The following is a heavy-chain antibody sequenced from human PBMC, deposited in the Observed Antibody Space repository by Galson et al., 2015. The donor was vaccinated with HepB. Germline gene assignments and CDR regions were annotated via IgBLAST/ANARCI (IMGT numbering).Heavy chain of an antibody. CDR1: GFTFTSSA. CDR2: IVVGSGNT. Sequence: SVKVSCKASGFTFTSSAVQWVRQARGQRLEWIGWIVVGSGNTNYAQKFQERVTITRDMSTSTAYMELSSLRSEDTAVHSCAAVRGGGAAAGTYGMDVWGQGTTVTVSS. V-gene: IGHV1-58*01. D-gene: IGHD6-13*01. CDR3: AAVRGGGAAAGTYGMDV. J-gene: IGHJ6*02.